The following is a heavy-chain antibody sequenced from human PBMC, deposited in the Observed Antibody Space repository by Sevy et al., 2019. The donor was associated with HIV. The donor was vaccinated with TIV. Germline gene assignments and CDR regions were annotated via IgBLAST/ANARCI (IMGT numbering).Heavy chain of an antibody. J-gene: IGHJ4*02. V-gene: IGHV3-21*01. CDR3: ARDRRTLNYYGSSGYNYYFDY. CDR1: GFTFSPYS. D-gene: IGHD3-22*01. CDR2: ISSSSSYI. Sequence: GGSLRLSCAASGFTFSPYSMNWVRQAPGKGLEWVSSISSSSSYIYYADSVKGRFIISRDNAKNSLYLQMNSLRAEDTAVYFCARDRRTLNYYGSSGYNYYFDYWGQGTLVTVSS.